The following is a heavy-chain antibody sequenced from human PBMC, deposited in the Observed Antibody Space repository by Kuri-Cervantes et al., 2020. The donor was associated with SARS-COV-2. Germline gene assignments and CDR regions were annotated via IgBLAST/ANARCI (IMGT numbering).Heavy chain of an antibody. Sequence: GGSLRLSCAASGFTFSSHAMHWVRQAPGKGLEWVAVISYDGSNKYYADSVKGRFTISRDNSKNTLYLQMNSLRAEDTAVYYCARDAWAQKTTVNWFDPWGQGTLVTVSS. CDR1: GFTFSSHA. V-gene: IGHV3-30-3*01. CDR2: ISYDGSNK. CDR3: ARDAWAQKTTVNWFDP. J-gene: IGHJ5*02. D-gene: IGHD4-11*01.